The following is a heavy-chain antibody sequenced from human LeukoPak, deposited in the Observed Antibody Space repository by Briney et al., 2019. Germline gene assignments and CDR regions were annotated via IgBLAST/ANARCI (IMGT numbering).Heavy chain of an antibody. CDR3: AKAGGSGYYYGMDV. D-gene: IGHD1-26*01. CDR2: ISWNSGSI. J-gene: IGHJ6*02. V-gene: IGHV3-9*01. Sequence: GGSLRLSCAASGFTFDDYAMHWVRQSPGKGLEWVSGISWNSGSIGYADSVKGRFTISRDNAKNSLYLQMNSLRAEDTALYYCAKAGGSGYYYGMDVWGQGTTVTVSS. CDR1: GFTFDDYA.